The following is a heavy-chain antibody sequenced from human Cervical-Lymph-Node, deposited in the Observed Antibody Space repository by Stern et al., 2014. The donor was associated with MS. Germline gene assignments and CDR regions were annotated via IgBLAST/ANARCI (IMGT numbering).Heavy chain of an antibody. CDR3: ASNLLGYCSGGTCYSDK. CDR1: GGTFSSYA. CDR2: IIPMSGTA. D-gene: IGHD2-15*01. J-gene: IGHJ4*02. V-gene: IGHV1-69*01. Sequence: QVQLVESGAEVKKPGSSVTVSCKASGGTFSSYAVNWVRQAPGQGLEWMGGIIPMSGTANYAQKFQGRVTVTAAESMSTVYMELSSLRSEDTAVYYCASNLLGYCSGGTCYSDKWGQGTLVTVSA.